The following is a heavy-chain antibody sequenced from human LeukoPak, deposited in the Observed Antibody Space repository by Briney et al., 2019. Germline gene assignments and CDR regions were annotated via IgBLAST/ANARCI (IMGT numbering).Heavy chain of an antibody. CDR1: GGSFSGYY. Sequence: SETLSLTCAVYGGSFSGYYWSWIRQPPGKGLEWIGEINHSGSTNYNPSLKSRVTISVDTSKNQLSLKLSSVTAADTAVYYCARDYGSGSSIDYWGQGTLVTVSS. CDR3: ARDYGSGSSIDY. J-gene: IGHJ4*02. CDR2: INHSGST. V-gene: IGHV4-34*01. D-gene: IGHD3-10*01.